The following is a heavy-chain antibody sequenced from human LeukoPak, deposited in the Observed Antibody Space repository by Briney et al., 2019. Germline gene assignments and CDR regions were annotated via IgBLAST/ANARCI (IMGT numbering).Heavy chain of an antibody. CDR1: GGSISSSNW. J-gene: IGHJ4*02. V-gene: IGHV4-4*02. CDR3: ARHVGRGYFALLY. Sequence: SETLSLTCAVSGGSISSSNWWSWVRQPPGKGLEWIGYSYYSGSTNYNPSLKSRVTISVDTSKNQFSLKLSSVTAADTAVYYCARHVGRGYFALLYWGQGTLVAVSS. CDR2: SYYSGST. D-gene: IGHD3-22*01.